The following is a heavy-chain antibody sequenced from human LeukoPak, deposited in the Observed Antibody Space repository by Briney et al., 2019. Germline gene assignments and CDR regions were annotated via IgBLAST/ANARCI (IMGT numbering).Heavy chain of an antibody. CDR3: AKDLHYYDSSGLLDY. J-gene: IGHJ4*02. CDR2: ISGDGSNT. CDR1: GFTFDDYA. D-gene: IGHD3-22*01. V-gene: IGHV3-43*02. Sequence: GGSLRLSCAASGFTFDDYAMHRVRQAPGKGLEWVSLISGDGSNTYYADSVKGRFTIPRDNSKNSLYLQMNSLRTEDTALYYCAKDLHYYDSSGLLDYWGQGTLVTVSS.